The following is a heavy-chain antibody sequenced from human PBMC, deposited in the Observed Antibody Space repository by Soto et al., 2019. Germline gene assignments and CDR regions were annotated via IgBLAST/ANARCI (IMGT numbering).Heavy chain of an antibody. V-gene: IGHV1-18*01. Sequence: QIQLVQSGAEVKKAGASVKVSCKASGYTSTNYGISWVRQALGQGLEWMGWISAYNDNTNYAQKFQGRVTLTTDTSTRTASMELRSLTSDDTAVYYCAREGYYYGSGSYSPPRYYGMDVWGQGTTVTVFS. D-gene: IGHD3-10*01. J-gene: IGHJ6*02. CDR2: ISAYNDNT. CDR1: GYTSTNYG. CDR3: AREGYYYGSGSYSPPRYYGMDV.